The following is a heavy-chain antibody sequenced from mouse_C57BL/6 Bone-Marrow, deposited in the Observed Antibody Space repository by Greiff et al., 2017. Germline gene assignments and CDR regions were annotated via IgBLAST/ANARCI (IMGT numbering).Heavy chain of an antibody. J-gene: IGHJ4*01. CDR3: ASSSYYGNYAYAMDY. CDR2: INPYNGGT. V-gene: IGHV1-19*01. D-gene: IGHD2-10*01. CDR1: GYTFADYY. Sequence: EVQLQQSGPVLVKPGASVKMSCKASGYTFADYYMNWVKQSHGKSLEWIGVINPYNGGTSYNQKFKGKATLTVDQSSSTAYMELNSLTSEDSAVYYCASSSYYGNYAYAMDYWGQGTSVTVSS.